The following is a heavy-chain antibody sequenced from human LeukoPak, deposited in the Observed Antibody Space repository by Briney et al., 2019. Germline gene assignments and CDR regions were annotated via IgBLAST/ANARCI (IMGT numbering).Heavy chain of an antibody. CDR2: VNHSGST. CDR1: GGSFSGYY. D-gene: IGHD6-13*01. CDR3: AGTYSSSWSEDDY. V-gene: IGHV4-34*01. J-gene: IGHJ4*02. Sequence: SETLSLTCAVYGGSFSGYYWSWIRQPPGKGLEWIGEVNHSGSTNYNPSLKSRVTISVDTSKNQFSLKLSSVTAADTAVYYCAGTYSSSWSEDDYWGQGTLVTVSS.